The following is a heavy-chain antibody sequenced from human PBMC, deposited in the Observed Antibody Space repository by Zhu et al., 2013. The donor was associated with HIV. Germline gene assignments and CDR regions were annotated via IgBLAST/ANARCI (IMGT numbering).Heavy chain of an antibody. V-gene: IGHV1-69*01. D-gene: IGHD2-2*01. CDR1: GGTFSSYA. CDR3: ARDSKLRDLKYCSSTSCSNAWYTN. Sequence: QVQLVQSGAEVKKPGSSVKVSCKASGGTFSSYAISWVRQAPGQGLEWMGGIIPIFGTANYAQKFQGRVTITADESTSTAYMELSSLRSEDTAVYYCARDSKLRDLKYCSSTSCSNAWYTNWGQGTLVTVSS. J-gene: IGHJ4*02. CDR2: IIPIFGTA.